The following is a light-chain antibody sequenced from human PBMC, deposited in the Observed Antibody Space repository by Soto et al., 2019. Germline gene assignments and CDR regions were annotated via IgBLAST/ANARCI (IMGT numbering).Light chain of an antibody. CDR1: QSIDRW. CDR2: HAP. Sequence: IHISESPATLSGSVGDRVTITCRASQSIDRWLAWYQQRPGKAPKILIYHAPSLETGVPSRFSGSGSGTEFTLTISSLQPDDFATYYCQHYNSYGTFGQGTKVDI. J-gene: IGKJ1*01. CDR3: QHYNSYGT. V-gene: IGKV1-5*01.